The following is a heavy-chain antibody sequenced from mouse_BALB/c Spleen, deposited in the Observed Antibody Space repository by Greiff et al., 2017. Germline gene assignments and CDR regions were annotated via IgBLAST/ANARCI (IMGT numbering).Heavy chain of an antibody. CDR3: ARVPYGYAWFAY. D-gene: IGHD2-2*01. J-gene: IGHJ3*01. CDR2: ISSGSSTI. Sequence: EVQGVESGGGLVQPGGSRKLSCAASGFTFSSFGMHWVRQAPEKGLEWVAYISSGSSTIYYADTVKGRFTISRDNPKNTLFLQMTSLRSEDTAMYYCARVPYGYAWFAYWGQGTLVTVSA. CDR1: GFTFSSFG. V-gene: IGHV5-17*02.